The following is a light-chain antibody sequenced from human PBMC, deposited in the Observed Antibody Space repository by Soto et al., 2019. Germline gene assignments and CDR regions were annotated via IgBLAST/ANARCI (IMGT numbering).Light chain of an antibody. CDR1: QSITNW. Sequence: DIQMTQSPSTLSASVGDRVTITCRASQSITNWLAWYQQKPGKAPKLLIYGASTLESAVPTRFSGSGSGTEFTLTISTLQSDDFATYYCQQYSSYWTFGQGTKVEI. V-gene: IGKV1-5*01. CDR3: QQYSSYWT. J-gene: IGKJ1*01. CDR2: GAS.